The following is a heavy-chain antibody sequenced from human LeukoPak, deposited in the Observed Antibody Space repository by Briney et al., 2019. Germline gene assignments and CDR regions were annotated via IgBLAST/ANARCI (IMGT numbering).Heavy chain of an antibody. CDR2: ISATGGTT. D-gene: IGHD4-23*01. CDR1: GFTFSSYG. CDR3: ARRAGGYSHPYDY. J-gene: IGHJ4*02. Sequence: GGSLRLSCAASGFTFSSYGMSWVRQAPGKGLECVSAISATGGTTYYADSVKGRFTISRDNSKNTLYLQMNSLRAEDTAIYYCARRAGGYSHPYDYWGQGILVTVSS. V-gene: IGHV3-23*01.